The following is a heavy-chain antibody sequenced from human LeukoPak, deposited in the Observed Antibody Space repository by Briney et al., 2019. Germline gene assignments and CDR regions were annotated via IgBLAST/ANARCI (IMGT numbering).Heavy chain of an antibody. Sequence: GGSLRLSCAASGFTFSNYWMHWVRQAPGKGLEWVANIKQDGSEKYYVDSVKGRFTISRDNAKNSLYLQMNSLRAEDTAVYYCARGRPDGELRRYYYYYYMDVWGKGTTVTVSS. CDR2: IKQDGSEK. J-gene: IGHJ6*03. CDR1: GFTFSNYW. CDR3: ARGRPDGELRRYYYYYYMDV. V-gene: IGHV3-7*01. D-gene: IGHD1-26*01.